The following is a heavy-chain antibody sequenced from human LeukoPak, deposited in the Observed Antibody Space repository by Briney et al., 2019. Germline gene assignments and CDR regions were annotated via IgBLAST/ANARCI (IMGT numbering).Heavy chain of an antibody. CDR3: VRVGYYDF. D-gene: IGHD2-8*01. CDR2: ISSSSDYA. Sequence: PGGSLRLSCAASGFTFSDYFMSWIRQAPGKGLEWVSYISSSSDYANYADSVKGRFPISRDNARNALYLQMNSLRAEDTAVYFCVRVGYYDFWGQGTMVTVSS. CDR1: GFTFSDYF. V-gene: IGHV3-11*05. J-gene: IGHJ3*01.